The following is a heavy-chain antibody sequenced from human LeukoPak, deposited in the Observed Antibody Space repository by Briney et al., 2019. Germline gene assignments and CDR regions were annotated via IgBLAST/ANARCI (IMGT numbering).Heavy chain of an antibody. J-gene: IGHJ4*02. CDR3: ARVKLPYDSRRYYFDY. D-gene: IGHD3-22*01. Sequence: PSETLSLTCTVSGGSISSYYWSWIRQPAGKGLEWIGRIYTSGSTNYNPSLKSRVTMSVDTSKNQFSLKLRSVTAADTAVYYCARVKLPYDSRRYYFDYWGQGTLVTVSS. CDR1: GGSISSYY. CDR2: IYTSGST. V-gene: IGHV4-4*07.